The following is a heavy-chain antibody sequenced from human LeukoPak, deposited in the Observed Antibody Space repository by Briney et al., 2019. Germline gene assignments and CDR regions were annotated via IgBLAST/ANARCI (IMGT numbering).Heavy chain of an antibody. J-gene: IGHJ6*03. D-gene: IGHD6-19*01. CDR3: ARVAYSSGWSRGIDYYYYYMDV. CDR2: IYYSGST. Sequence: SETLSLTCTVSGGSISSSSYYWGWIRQRPGKGLDWIGSIYYSGSTYYYPTLKRRVTISVDTSKNQFSLKLGSVTDADTAVYYCARVAYSSGWSRGIDYYYYYMDVWGKGTTVTISS. CDR1: GGSISSSSYY. V-gene: IGHV4-39*07.